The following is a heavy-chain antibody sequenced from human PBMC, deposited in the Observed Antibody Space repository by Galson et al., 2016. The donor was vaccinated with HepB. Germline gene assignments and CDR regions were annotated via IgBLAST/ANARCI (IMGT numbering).Heavy chain of an antibody. CDR2: IYWDDDQ. J-gene: IGHJ5*02. Sequence: LVKPTQTLTLTCTFSGFSLPTTGVGVGWIRQPPGKALEWLALIYWDDDQRYSPFLKNRLTVTKDTSKNQVVLTMTNMEPVDTATYFCAHRREVATKGEWWDPWGQGTLVTVSS. CDR3: AHRREVATKGEWWDP. D-gene: IGHD5-12*01. V-gene: IGHV2-5*02. CDR1: GFSLPTTGVG.